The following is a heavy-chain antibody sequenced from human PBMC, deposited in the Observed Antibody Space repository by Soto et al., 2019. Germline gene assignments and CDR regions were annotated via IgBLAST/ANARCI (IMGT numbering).Heavy chain of an antibody. J-gene: IGHJ5*02. D-gene: IGHD6-19*01. Sequence: QVQLVQSGAEEKKPGASVKVSCKASGYTFTSYAMHWVRQAPGQRLEWMGWINAGNGNTKYSQKFQGRVTITRDTSASTAYMELSRLRSEDTAVYYCARVAYVAVAELFWFDPWGQGTQVTVSS. V-gene: IGHV1-3*05. CDR1: GYTFTSYA. CDR2: INAGNGNT. CDR3: ARVAYVAVAELFWFDP.